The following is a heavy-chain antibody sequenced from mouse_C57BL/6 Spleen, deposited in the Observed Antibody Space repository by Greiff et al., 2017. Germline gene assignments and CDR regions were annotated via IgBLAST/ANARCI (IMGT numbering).Heavy chain of an antibody. CDR2: IWSGGST. V-gene: IGHV2-4*01. D-gene: IGHD1-1*01. CDR1: GFSLTSYG. J-gene: IGHJ4*01. CDR3: AKASTTVVGGAMDY. Sequence: VQLVESGPGLVQPSQSLSITCTVSGFSLTSYGVHWVRQPPGKGLEWLGVIWSGGSTDYNAAFISRLSISKDNSKSQVFFKMNSLQADDTAIYYCAKASTTVVGGAMDYWGQGTSVTVSS.